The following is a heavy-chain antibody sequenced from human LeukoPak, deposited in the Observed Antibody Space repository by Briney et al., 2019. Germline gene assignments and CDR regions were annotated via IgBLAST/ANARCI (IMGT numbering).Heavy chain of an antibody. D-gene: IGHD3-10*01. CDR3: AIETMVRGVSAV. CDR2: MNPNSGNT. J-gene: IGHJ6*04. V-gene: IGHV1-8*02. Sequence: ASVKVSCKASGYTLTGYYVHWVRQAPGQGLEWMGWMNPNSGNTGYAQKFQGRVTMTRNTSISTAYMELSSLRSEDTAVYYCAIETMVRGVSAVWGKGTTVTISS. CDR1: GYTLTGYY.